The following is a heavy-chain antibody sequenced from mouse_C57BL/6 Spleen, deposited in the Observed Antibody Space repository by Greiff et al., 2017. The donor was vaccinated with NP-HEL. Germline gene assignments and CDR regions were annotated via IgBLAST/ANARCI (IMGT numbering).Heavy chain of an antibody. J-gene: IGHJ2*01. CDR3: AMDTTVVARGYFDY. CDR2: IHPNSGST. D-gene: IGHD1-1*01. Sequence: VQLQQPGAELVKPGASVKLSCKASGYTFTSYWMHWVKQRPGQGLEWIGMIHPNSGSTKYNEKFKSKATLTVDKSSSTAYMQLSSLTSEDSAVYYCAMDTTVVARGYFDYWGQGTTLTVSS. CDR1: GYTFTSYW. V-gene: IGHV1-64*01.